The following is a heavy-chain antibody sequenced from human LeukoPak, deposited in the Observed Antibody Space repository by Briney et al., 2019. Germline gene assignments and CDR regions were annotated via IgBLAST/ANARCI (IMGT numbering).Heavy chain of an antibody. CDR3: AKGVTLLRGGPDY. D-gene: IGHD3-10*01. V-gene: IGHV3-9*01. J-gene: IGHJ4*02. CDR2: ISWNSGII. CDR1: GFTFGDCA. Sequence: GGSLRLSCAASGFTFGDCAMHWVRQAPGKGLEWVSGISWNSGIIGYADSVRGRFTISRDNARNSLYLQMNSLRADDTALYYCAKGVTLLRGGPDYWGQGTLVTVSS.